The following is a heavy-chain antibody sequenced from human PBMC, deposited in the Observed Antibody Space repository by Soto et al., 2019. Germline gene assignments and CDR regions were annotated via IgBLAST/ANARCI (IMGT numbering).Heavy chain of an antibody. CDR3: VRHHPLAGFDT. D-gene: IGHD6-19*01. J-gene: IGHJ5*02. CDR2: VYYSGSS. CDR1: GGSITDYS. Sequence: SETLSLTCTVSGGSITDYSWVWIRQPAGKGLEWIGYVYYSGSSNYNPSLKSRVGMSIDTSKNQFSLELKSVTAADTATDYCVRHHPLAGFDTWGQGILVTVSS. V-gene: IGHV4-59*01.